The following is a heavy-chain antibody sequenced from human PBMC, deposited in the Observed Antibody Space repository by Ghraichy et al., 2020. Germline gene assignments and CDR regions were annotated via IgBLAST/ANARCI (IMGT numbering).Heavy chain of an antibody. V-gene: IGHV4-59*01. CDR1: GASISFYY. CDR3: ARGGTMTTFYFHGFDY. CDR2: IYSSGTT. J-gene: IGHJ4*02. D-gene: IGHD3-16*01. Sequence: SETLSLTCTVSGASISFYYWNWIRQPPGKGLEWIGYIYSSGTTNYNPSLKSRVTISVDTSKNQFSMKLSSVTAADTAVYYCARGGTMTTFYFHGFDYWGQGTLVTVS.